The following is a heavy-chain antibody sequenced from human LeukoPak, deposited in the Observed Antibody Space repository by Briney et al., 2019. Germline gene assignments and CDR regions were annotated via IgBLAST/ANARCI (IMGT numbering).Heavy chain of an antibody. J-gene: IGHJ6*03. CDR1: GGSFSGYY. Sequence: SETLSLTCAVYGGSFSGYYWSWIRQPPGKGLEWIGEINHSGSTTYNPSLKSRVTISVDTSKNQFSLKLSSVTAADTAVYYCARNGRIVAMIRYYYYMDVWGKGTTVTISS. V-gene: IGHV4-34*01. D-gene: IGHD5-12*01. CDR3: ARNGRIVAMIRYYYYMDV. CDR2: INHSGST.